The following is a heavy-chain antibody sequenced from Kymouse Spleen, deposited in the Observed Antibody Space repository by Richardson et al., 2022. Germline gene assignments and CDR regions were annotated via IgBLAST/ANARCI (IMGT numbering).Heavy chain of an antibody. CDR1: GGSFSGYY. D-gene: IGHD3-9*01. J-gene: IGHJ5*02. V-gene: IGHV4-34*01. Sequence: QVQLQQWGAGLLKPSETLSLTCAVYGGSFSGYYWSWIRQPPGKGLEWIGEINHSGSTNYNPSLKSRVTISVDTSKNQFSLKLSSVTAADTAVYYCARAWYYDILTGSNWFDPWGQGTLVTVSS. CDR2: INHSGST. CDR3: ARAWYYDILTGSNWFDP.